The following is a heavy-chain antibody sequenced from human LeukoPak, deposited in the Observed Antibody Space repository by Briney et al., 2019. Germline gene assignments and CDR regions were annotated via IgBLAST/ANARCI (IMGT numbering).Heavy chain of an antibody. V-gene: IGHV1-2*02. CDR1: GYTFTGYY. CDR2: INPNSGGT. Sequence: ASVKVSCKASGYTFTGYYMHWVRQDPGQGLEWMGWINPNSGGTNYAQKFQGRVTMTRDTSISTAYMELSRLRSDDTAVYYCARQRGYSYGPGAFDIWGQGTMVTVSS. J-gene: IGHJ3*02. CDR3: ARQRGYSYGPGAFDI. D-gene: IGHD5-18*01.